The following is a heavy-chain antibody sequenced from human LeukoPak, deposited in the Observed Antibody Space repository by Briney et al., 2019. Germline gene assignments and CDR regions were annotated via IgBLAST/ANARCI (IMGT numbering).Heavy chain of an antibody. D-gene: IGHD3-22*01. J-gene: IGHJ5*02. Sequence: SETLSLTCTVSGGSISSSSYYWGWIRQPPGKGLEWIGSIYYSGSTYYNPSLKSRVTISVDTSKNQFSLKLSSVTAADTAVYYCARDSTYYYDPGMGWFDPWGQGTLVTVSS. CDR1: GGSISSSSYY. CDR3: ARDSTYYYDPGMGWFDP. V-gene: IGHV4-39*07. CDR2: IYYSGST.